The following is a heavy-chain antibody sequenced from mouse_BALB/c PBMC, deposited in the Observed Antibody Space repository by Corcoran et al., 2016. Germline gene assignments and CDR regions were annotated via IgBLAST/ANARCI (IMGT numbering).Heavy chain of an antibody. CDR2: IDPANGNT. CDR3: ARYYAMDY. CDR1: GFNIRDTY. Sequence: EVQLQPSGAELVKPGASVKLSCTASGFNIRDTYMHWVKQRPEQGLEWIGRIDPANGNTKYDPKFQGKATITADTSSNTAYLQLSSLTSEDTAVYYCARYYAMDYWGQGTSVTVSS. J-gene: IGHJ4*01. V-gene: IGHV14-3*02.